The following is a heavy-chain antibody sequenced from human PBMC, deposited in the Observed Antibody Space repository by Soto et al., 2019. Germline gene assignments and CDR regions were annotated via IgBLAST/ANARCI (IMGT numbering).Heavy chain of an antibody. CDR1: GFTVSGYA. CDR3: AKDLHSGGSCYLPNYYYYYMDV. V-gene: IGHV3-23*01. J-gene: IGHJ6*03. D-gene: IGHD2-15*01. CDR2: ISGTGVNT. Sequence: GGSLRLSCAASGFTVSGYAMSWVRQAPGKGLEWVSAISGTGVNTYYADSVKGRFTISRDNSKNTLSLQMNSLRAEDTAVYYCAKDLHSGGSCYLPNYYYYYMDVWGKGTTVTVSS.